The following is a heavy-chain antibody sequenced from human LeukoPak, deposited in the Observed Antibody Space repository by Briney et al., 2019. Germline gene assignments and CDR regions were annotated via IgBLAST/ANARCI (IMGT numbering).Heavy chain of an antibody. Sequence: SVKVSCKASGGTFSSYAISWVRQAPGQGLEWMGGIIPIFGTANYAQKFQGRVTITTDESTSTAYMELSSLRSEDMAVYYCARAVYYDSSGPRPYYFDYWGQGTLVTVSS. J-gene: IGHJ4*02. CDR1: GGTFSSYA. CDR3: ARAVYYDSSGPRPYYFDY. D-gene: IGHD3-22*01. CDR2: IIPIFGTA. V-gene: IGHV1-69*05.